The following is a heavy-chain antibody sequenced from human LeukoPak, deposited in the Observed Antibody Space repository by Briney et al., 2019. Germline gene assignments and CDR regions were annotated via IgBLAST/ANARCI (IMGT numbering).Heavy chain of an antibody. V-gene: IGHV1-58*01. J-gene: IGHJ4*02. Sequence: ASVKVSCKAPGFTFTSSAVQWVRQARGQRLEWIGWIVVGSGNTNYAQKFQERVTITRDMSTSTAYMELSSLRSEDTAVYYCAADRAAGTVGYFDYWGQGTLVTVSS. CDR1: GFTFTSSA. D-gene: IGHD6-13*01. CDR2: IVVGSGNT. CDR3: AADRAAGTVGYFDY.